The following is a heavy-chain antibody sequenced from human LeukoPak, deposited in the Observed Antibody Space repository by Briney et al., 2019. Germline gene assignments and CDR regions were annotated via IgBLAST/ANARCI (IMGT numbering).Heavy chain of an antibody. CDR1: GYTFTNYG. V-gene: IGHV1-18*01. CDR3: ARAIRITIFGAPTGDAFDI. J-gene: IGHJ3*02. CDR2: ISAYNGNT. Sequence: ASVKVSCKASGYTFTNYGISWVRQAPGQGLEWMGWISAYNGNTNYAQKFQGRVTMTTDTSTSTAYMDLRSLRSEDTAVYYCARAIRITIFGAPTGDAFDIWGQGTMVTVSS. D-gene: IGHD3-3*01.